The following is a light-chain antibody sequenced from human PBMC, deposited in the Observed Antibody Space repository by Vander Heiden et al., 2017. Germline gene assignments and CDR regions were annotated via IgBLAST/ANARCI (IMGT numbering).Light chain of an antibody. J-gene: IGLJ2*01. CDR3: AAWDDSLNGPV. V-gene: IGLV1-44*01. CDR1: SSNIGSYP. CDR2: SND. Sequence: QSVLTQPPSASGTPGQRVTISCSGSSSNIGSYPVNWYQQLPGTAPKLLIYSNDQGPSGVPDRFSGSKSGTSASLAISGLQSEDETDYYCAAWDDSLNGPVFGGGTKLTGL.